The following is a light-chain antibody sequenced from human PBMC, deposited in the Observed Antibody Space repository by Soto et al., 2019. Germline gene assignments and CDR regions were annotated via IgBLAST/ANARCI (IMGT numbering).Light chain of an antibody. CDR1: GSNIGENA. Sequence: QSVLTQPPSASGTPGQTVPISCSGSGSNIGENAVNWYQHLPGTAPQLLIYSNALRPSGVPHRFSGSKSGTAGSLAISGLQADDEAHYYCAAGDDSLKAMLFGGGTKVTVL. J-gene: IGLJ3*02. CDR3: AAGDDSLKAML. V-gene: IGLV1-44*01. CDR2: SNA.